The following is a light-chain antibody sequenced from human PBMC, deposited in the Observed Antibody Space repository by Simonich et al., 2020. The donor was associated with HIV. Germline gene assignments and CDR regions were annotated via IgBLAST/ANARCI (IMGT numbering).Light chain of an antibody. Sequence: EIVMTQSPATLSLSPGERATRSCRASKSVSNNLAWYQQKLVQATRLLIYGASTRATGTPARFSGSGSGTEFTLTISGMQSEDFVVYYCQQYNNWLYTFGQGTKLEIK. CDR3: QQYNNWLYT. J-gene: IGKJ2*01. CDR2: GAS. V-gene: IGKV3-15*01. CDR1: KSVSNN.